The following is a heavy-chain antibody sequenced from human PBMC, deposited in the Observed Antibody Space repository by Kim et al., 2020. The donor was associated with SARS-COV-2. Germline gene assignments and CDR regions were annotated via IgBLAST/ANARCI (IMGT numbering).Heavy chain of an antibody. V-gene: IGHV3-21*01. CDR2: ISSSSSYI. J-gene: IGHJ6*02. D-gene: IGHD2-15*01. CDR1: GFTFSSYS. CDR3: ARSWGTDCSGGSCYFGWFFYYYYGMDV. Sequence: GGSLRLSCAASGFTFSSYSMNWVRQAPGKGLEWVSSISSSSSYIYYADSVKGRFTISRDNAKNSLYLQMNSLRAEDTAVYYCARSWGTDCSGGSCYFGWFFYYYYGMDVWGQGTTVTVSS.